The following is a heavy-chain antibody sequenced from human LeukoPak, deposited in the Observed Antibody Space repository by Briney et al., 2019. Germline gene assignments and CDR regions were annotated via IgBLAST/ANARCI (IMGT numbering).Heavy chain of an antibody. CDR1: GGSISSSSYY. CDR3: ARQSGSYFDYYYYMDV. Sequence: PSETLSLTCTVSGGSISSSSYYWGWIRQPPGKGLEWIGSIYYSGSTYYNPSLKSRVTISVDTSKNQFSLKLSSVTAADTAVYYCARQSGSYFDYYYYMDVWGKGTTVTISS. CDR2: IYYSGST. J-gene: IGHJ6*03. V-gene: IGHV4-39*01. D-gene: IGHD1-26*01.